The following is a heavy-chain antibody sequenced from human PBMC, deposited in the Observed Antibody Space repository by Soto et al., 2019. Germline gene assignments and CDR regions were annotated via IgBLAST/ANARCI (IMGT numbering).Heavy chain of an antibody. J-gene: IGHJ4*02. CDR3: AKSSSGWYNFHY. Sequence: PGGSLRLSCAASGFTFSNYAMSWVRQAPGKGLEWVSAISAAGGTTYYADSVKGRFTISRDNSKDTLYLQMNSLTADDTAVYYCAKSSSGWYNFHYWGLGTLVTVSS. D-gene: IGHD6-19*01. CDR1: GFTFSNYA. CDR2: ISAAGGTT. V-gene: IGHV3-23*01.